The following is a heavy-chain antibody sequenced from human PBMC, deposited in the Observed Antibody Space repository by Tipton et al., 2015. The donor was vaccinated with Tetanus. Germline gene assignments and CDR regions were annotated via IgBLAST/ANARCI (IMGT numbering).Heavy chain of an antibody. CDR2: IITIFGTA. CDR3: ARGPDYYDSSGYRHDAFDI. D-gene: IGHD3-22*01. J-gene: IGHJ3*02. Sequence: QVQLVQSGAEVKKPGSSVKVSCKASRGTFSSYAISWVRQAPGQGLEWMGGIITIFGTANYAQKFQGRVTITADESTSTAYMELSSLRSEDTAVYYCARGPDYYDSSGYRHDAFDIWGQGTMVTVSS. V-gene: IGHV1-69*01. CDR1: RGTFSSYA.